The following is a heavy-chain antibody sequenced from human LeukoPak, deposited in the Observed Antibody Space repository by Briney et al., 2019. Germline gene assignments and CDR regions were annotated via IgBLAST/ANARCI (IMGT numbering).Heavy chain of an antibody. J-gene: IGHJ4*02. Sequence: GESLKISCKGSGYTFSSSWIGWVRQMPGKGLEWMGIIYPGDSDTRYSPSFQGQVTISADKSINTAYLQWSSLKATDPGIYFFGRKYGRPYDYWGQGTLVTVSS. CDR2: IYPGDSDT. V-gene: IGHV5-51*01. CDR3: GRKYGRPYDY. D-gene: IGHD4-17*01. CDR1: GYTFSSSW.